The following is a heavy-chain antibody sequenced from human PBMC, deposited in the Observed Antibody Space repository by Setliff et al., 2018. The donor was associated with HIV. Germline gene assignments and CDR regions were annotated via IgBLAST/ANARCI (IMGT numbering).Heavy chain of an antibody. CDR2: INHSGST. V-gene: IGHV4-34*01. J-gene: IGHJ4*02. D-gene: IGHD2-15*01. Sequence: PSETLSLTCAVYGGSFSDYSWNWLRQPPGKGLEWIGEINHSGSTNYNPSVKSRLTISVDTSKNQYSLKLTSLTAADTAVYYCARGQDILEPSGPFDYWGQGTLVTVSS. CDR3: ARGQDILEPSGPFDY. CDR1: GGSFSDYS.